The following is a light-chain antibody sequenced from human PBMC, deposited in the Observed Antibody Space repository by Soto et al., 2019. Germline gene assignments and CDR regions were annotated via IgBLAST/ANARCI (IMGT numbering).Light chain of an antibody. CDR1: QSVSSSY. J-gene: IGKJ5*01. CDR3: QQYGSSPQIT. CDR2: GAS. V-gene: IGKV3-20*01. Sequence: EIVLTQSPGTLSLSPGERATLSCRASQSVSSSYLAWYQQKPGQAPRLLIYGASSRATGIPDRFSGSGSGTDFTLTISRLEPEDFAVYYYQQYGSSPQITFGQGTRLEIK.